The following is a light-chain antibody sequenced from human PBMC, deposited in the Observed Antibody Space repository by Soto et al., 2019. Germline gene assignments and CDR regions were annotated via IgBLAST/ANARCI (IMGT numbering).Light chain of an antibody. J-gene: IGLJ2*01. CDR2: GNS. Sequence: QSVLTQPPSVSGAPGQRVTISCTGSSSNIGAHYDVHWYQQLPGTAPKVLIYGNSNRPSGVPDRFSGSKSGTSAFLAITGLQAEDEADYYCQSYDSSLSGPVFGGGTKLTVL. CDR1: SSNIGAHYD. V-gene: IGLV1-40*01. CDR3: QSYDSSLSGPV.